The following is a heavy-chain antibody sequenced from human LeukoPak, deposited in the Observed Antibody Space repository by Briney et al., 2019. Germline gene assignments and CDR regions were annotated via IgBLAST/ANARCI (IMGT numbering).Heavy chain of an antibody. Sequence: GGSLGLSCAASGFTFSSYAMSWVRQAPGKGLEWVSAISGSGGSTYYADSVKGRFTISRDNSKNTLYLQMNSLRAEDTAVYYCAKGIAAAGTIQLYYFDYWGQGTLVTVSS. CDR2: ISGSGGST. D-gene: IGHD6-13*01. CDR3: AKGIAAAGTIQLYYFDY. CDR1: GFTFSSYA. J-gene: IGHJ4*02. V-gene: IGHV3-23*01.